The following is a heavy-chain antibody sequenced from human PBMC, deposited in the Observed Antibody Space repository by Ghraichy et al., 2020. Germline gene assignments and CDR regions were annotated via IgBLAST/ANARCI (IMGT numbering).Heavy chain of an antibody. CDR2: ILYDGINT. D-gene: IGHD3-3*01. CDR3: AKEDQYNLWSGYPLDD. J-gene: IGHJ6*04. V-gene: IGHV3-30*18. Sequence: GGSLRLSCAGSGFTFSDYGMHWVRQAPGKGLEWVAVILYDGINTYYADSVKGRFTISRDNSKNTLYLQMNSLRTEDTAVYYCAKEDQYNLWSGYPLDDWGKGTTVTVSS. CDR1: GFTFSDYG.